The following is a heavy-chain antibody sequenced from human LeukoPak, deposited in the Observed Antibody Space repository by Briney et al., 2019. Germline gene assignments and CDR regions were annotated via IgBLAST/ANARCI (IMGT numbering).Heavy chain of an antibody. Sequence: PSETLSLTCTVSGGSISSGSYFWSWIRQHPGKGLEWIGYIYYNGNTYYNPSLKSRVTMSVDTSKNQFPLKLSSVTAADTAVYYCARGPAAGFFDYWGQGTLVTVSS. CDR1: GGSISSGSYF. D-gene: IGHD6-13*01. CDR3: ARGPAAGFFDY. V-gene: IGHV4-31*03. J-gene: IGHJ4*02. CDR2: IYYNGNT.